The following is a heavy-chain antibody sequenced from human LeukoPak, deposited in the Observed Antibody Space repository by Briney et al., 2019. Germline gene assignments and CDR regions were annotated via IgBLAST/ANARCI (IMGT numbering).Heavy chain of an antibody. J-gene: IGHJ3*02. CDR2: IYDSGST. V-gene: IGHV4-39*02. CDR1: GGSIRSSYYY. Sequence: KTSETLSLTCTVSGGSIRSSYYYWGWIRQPPGKGLEWIGSIYDSGSTYYNPSLKSRVTISVDTSKNQFSLKLNSVTAADTAVYYCAREESGRRVTTHPYAFDIWGQGTMVTVSS. D-gene: IGHD4-17*01. CDR3: AREESGRRVTTHPYAFDI.